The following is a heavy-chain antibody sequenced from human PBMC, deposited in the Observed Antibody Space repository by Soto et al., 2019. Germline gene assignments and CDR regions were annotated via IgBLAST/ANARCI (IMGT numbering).Heavy chain of an antibody. J-gene: IGHJ2*01. CDR3: ARDPLWGTAMVLWYFDL. CDR1: GFTFSSYA. Sequence: SLRLSCAASGFTFSSYAMHWVRQAPGKGLEWVAVISYDGSNKYYADSVKGRFTISRDNSKNTLYLQMNSLRAEDTAVYYCARDPLWGTAMVLWYFDLWGRGTLVTVYS. CDR2: ISYDGSNK. D-gene: IGHD5-18*01. V-gene: IGHV3-30-3*01.